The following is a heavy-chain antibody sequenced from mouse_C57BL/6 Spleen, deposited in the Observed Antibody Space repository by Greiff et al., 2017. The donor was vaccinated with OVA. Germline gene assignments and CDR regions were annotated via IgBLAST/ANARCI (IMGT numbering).Heavy chain of an antibody. CDR3: ARYVYAMDY. CDR2: IDPSDSYT. CDR1: GYTFTSYW. Sequence: QVQLQQPGAELVMPGASVKLSCKASGYTFTSYWMHWVKQRPGQGLEWIGEIDPSDSYTNYNQKFKGKATLTVDKSSSTAYMQLRSLTSEDSAVYYCARYVYAMDYWGQGTSVTVSS. J-gene: IGHJ4*01. V-gene: IGHV1-69*01.